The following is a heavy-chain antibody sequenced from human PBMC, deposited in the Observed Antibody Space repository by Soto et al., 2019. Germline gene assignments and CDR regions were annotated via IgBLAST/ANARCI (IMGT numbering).Heavy chain of an antibody. CDR3: ARGKVESIAARQSFDY. J-gene: IGHJ4*02. Sequence: QVQLVQSGAEVKKPGSSVKVSCKASGGTFSSYAISWVRQAPGQGLEWMGGIIPIFGTANYAQKFQGRVTITADKSTSTAYVELSSLRSEDTAVYYCARGKVESIAARQSFDYWGQGTLVTVSS. D-gene: IGHD6-6*01. CDR1: GGTFSSYA. CDR2: IIPIFGTA. V-gene: IGHV1-69*06.